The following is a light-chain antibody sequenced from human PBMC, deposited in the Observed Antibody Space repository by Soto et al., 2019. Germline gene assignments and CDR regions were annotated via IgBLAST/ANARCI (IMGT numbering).Light chain of an antibody. CDR1: SSDVGSYNL. CDR2: EGS. J-gene: IGLJ1*01. CDR3: CSYAGSFYV. Sequence: QSVLTQPASVSGSPGQSITISCTGTSSDVGSYNLVSWYQQHPGKAPKLRIYEGSKRPSGVSNRFSGSKSGNPASLTISGLQDEDEADYYCCSYAGSFYVFGTGTKVTVL. V-gene: IGLV2-23*01.